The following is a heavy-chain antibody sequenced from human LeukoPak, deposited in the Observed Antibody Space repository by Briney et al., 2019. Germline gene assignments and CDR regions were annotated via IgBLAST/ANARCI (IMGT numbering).Heavy chain of an antibody. D-gene: IGHD3-22*01. Sequence: GGSLRLSCAASGFTFDDYAMHWVRQAPGKGLEWVSGISWNSGSIGYADSVKGRFTISRDNAKNSLYLQMNSLRAEDTALYYCAKDILPHYYERSGHDYWGQGTLVTVSS. V-gene: IGHV3-9*01. J-gene: IGHJ4*02. CDR1: GFTFDDYA. CDR3: AKDILPHYYERSGHDY. CDR2: ISWNSGSI.